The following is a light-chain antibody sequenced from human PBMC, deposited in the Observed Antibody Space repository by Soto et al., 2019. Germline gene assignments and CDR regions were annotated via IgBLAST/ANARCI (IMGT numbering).Light chain of an antibody. J-gene: IGLJ1*01. Sequence: QPVLTQPPSVSGAPGQRVTISCTGRSSNIGAGYDINWYQQVPGTAPKPLIYANNNRASGGPDRFSGSKSGTSASLAITGLQAEDEADYYCQSYDTSLSGNVFGHGTKLTVL. CDR1: SSNIGAGYD. CDR3: QSYDTSLSGNV. CDR2: ANN. V-gene: IGLV1-40*01.